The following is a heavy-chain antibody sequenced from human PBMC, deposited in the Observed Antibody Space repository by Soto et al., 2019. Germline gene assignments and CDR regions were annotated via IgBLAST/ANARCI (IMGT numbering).Heavy chain of an antibody. CDR1: GFTFSSYS. CDR2: ISSSSSTI. D-gene: IGHD6-13*01. V-gene: IGHV3-48*01. CDR3: ARAKAAARYYYYYYMDV. J-gene: IGHJ6*03. Sequence: GGSLRLSCAAAGFTFSSYSMNWVRQAPGKGLEWVSYISSSSSTIYYADSVKGRFTISRDNAKNSLYLQMNSLRAEDTAVYYCARAKAAARYYYYYYMDVWGKGTTVTVSS.